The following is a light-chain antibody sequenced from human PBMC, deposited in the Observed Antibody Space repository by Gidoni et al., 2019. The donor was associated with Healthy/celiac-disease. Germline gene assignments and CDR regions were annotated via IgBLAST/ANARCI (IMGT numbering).Light chain of an antibody. CDR1: SSDVGGYNY. Sequence: QSALTQPPSASWSPGQSVTISCTGTSSDVGGYNYVPWYQQHPGKAPKLMIYEVSKRPSGVPDRFSGSKSGNTASLTVSGLQAEDEADYYCSSYAGSNNVVFGGGTKLTVL. CDR3: SSYAGSNNVV. J-gene: IGLJ2*01. V-gene: IGLV2-8*01. CDR2: EVS.